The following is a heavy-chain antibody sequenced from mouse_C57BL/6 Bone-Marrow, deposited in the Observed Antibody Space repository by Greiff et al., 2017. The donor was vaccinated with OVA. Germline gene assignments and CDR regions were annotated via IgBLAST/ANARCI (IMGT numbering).Heavy chain of an antibody. CDR1: GYSFTDYN. J-gene: IGHJ4*01. CDR2: INPHYGTT. Sequence: EVQLQQSGPELVQPGASVKISCKASGYSFTDYNMNWVQQSNGKSLEWIGVINPHYGTTSYYQKFKGKATLTVDHSSSTAYMQLNSLTSEDSAVYDCAIGSNSNYGYAMDYWGQGTSVTVSS. CDR3: AIGSNSNYGYAMDY. V-gene: IGHV1-39*01. D-gene: IGHD2-5*01.